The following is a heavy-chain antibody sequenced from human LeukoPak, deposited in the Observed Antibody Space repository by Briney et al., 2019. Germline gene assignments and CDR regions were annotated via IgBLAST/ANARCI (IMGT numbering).Heavy chain of an antibody. CDR1: GFTFSSYI. V-gene: IGHV3-48*02. J-gene: IGHJ4*02. CDR2: ISSSNNTI. D-gene: IGHD1-26*01. Sequence: GGSLRLSCAASGFTFSSYIMNWVRQAPGKGLEWVSYISSSNNTIYYADSVKGRFTISRDNAKNSLYLQMNSLRDEDTAVYYCARVTPIVGAIFDYWGQGTLVTVSS. CDR3: ARVTPIVGAIFDY.